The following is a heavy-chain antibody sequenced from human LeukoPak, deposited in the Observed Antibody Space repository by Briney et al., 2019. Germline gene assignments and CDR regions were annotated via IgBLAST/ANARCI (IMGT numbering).Heavy chain of an antibody. CDR2: IYYSVST. J-gene: IGHJ4*02. CDR3: ARDLGGSK. Sequence: SETLSLTCAVYGDSFSGYYWSWIRQPPGKGLEWIGCIYYSVSTNYSPSLKSRATISIDASKNQFSLKLTSVTAADTAVYYCARDLGGSKWGQGTLVTVSS. V-gene: IGHV4-59*01. CDR1: GDSFSGYY.